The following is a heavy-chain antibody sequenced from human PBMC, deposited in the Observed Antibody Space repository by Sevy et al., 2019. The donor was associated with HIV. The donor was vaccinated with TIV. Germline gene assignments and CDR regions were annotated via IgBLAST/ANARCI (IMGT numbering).Heavy chain of an antibody. D-gene: IGHD5-12*01. CDR2: IKQDGSEK. J-gene: IGHJ4*02. CDR3: ARAHYGPRATDRGSYFDY. Sequence: GGSLRLSCAASGFTFSSYWMSWVRQAPGKGLEWVANIKQDGSEKYYVDSVKGRFTISRDNAKNSLYLQMNSLRAEDTAVYYCARAHYGPRATDRGSYFDYWGQGTLVTVSS. CDR1: GFTFSSYW. V-gene: IGHV3-7*01.